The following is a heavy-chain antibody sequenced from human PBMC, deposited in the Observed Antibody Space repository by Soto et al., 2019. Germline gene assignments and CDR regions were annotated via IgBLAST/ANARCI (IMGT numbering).Heavy chain of an antibody. CDR2: MNPNSGNT. CDR3: ARGKLDYFEY. J-gene: IGHJ4*02. V-gene: IGHV1-8*01. D-gene: IGHD6-6*01. CDR1: GYTFTSYD. Sequence: ASVKVSCKASGYTFTSYDINWVRQATGQGLEWMGGMNPNSGNTGYAQKYQGRVTMTRNTSKSTAYMELSSLRFVVSDVYYCARGKLDYFEYWVQGTLVTVSS.